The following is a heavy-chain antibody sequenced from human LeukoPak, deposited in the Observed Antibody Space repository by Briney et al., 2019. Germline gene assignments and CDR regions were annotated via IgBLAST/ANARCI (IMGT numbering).Heavy chain of an antibody. V-gene: IGHV3-74*01. J-gene: IGHJ4*02. CDR1: GFTFSDYW. D-gene: IGHD6-6*01. CDR2: IDGDGSGT. CDR3: ARAAYSSSPDY. Sequence: GGSLRLSCAAPGFTFSDYWMLRVRQAPGKGLVWVSRIDGDGSGTTYADSVKGRFTISRDNAKNTLYLQMSSLRGEDTAVYYCARAAYSSSPDYWGQGTLVTVSS.